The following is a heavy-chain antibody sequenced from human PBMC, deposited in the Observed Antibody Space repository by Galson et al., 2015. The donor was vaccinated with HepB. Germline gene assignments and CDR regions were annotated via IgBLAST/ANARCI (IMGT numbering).Heavy chain of an antibody. CDR2: ISAGGTT. CDR3: ATDGQLSHQH. Sequence: SLRLSCAASGFTFSTFAFSWVRQAPGKGLEWVSAISAGGTTAYAAPMKGRFTISRDDSKNTLYLQMNSLKAEDTAVYYCATDGQLSHQHWGQGTLVTVSP. J-gene: IGHJ1*01. V-gene: IGHV3-15*01. D-gene: IGHD6-19*01. CDR1: GFTFSTFA.